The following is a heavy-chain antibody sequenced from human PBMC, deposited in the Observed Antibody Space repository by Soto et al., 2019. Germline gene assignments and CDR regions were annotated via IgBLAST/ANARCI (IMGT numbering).Heavy chain of an antibody. CDR2: TYYRSKWYN. V-gene: IGHV6-1*01. D-gene: IGHD2-2*01. CDR1: GDSVSSNSTT. Sequence: SQTLSLTCAISGDSVSSNSTTWNWIRQSPARGLEWLGRTYYRSKWYNDYAVSVKSRLTINPDTSKNQFSLQLNSVTPDDTAVYYFARENGAAAQAHYYYGMDGWGQGTTVTVSS. J-gene: IGHJ6*02. CDR3: ARENGAAAQAHYYYGMDG.